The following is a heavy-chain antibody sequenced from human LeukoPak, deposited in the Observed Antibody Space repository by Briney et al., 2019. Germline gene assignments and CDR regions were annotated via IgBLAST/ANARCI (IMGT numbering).Heavy chain of an antibody. Sequence: GGSLRLSCAASGFXFSSYAISWVRQAPGKGLEWLSAVSISGGSTYDKDSVKGRFTISRDNSKNMLYLQMNSLRAEDTAVYYCARQVGYCSDGNCYFDYWGQGALVTVSS. V-gene: IGHV3-23*01. D-gene: IGHD2-15*01. CDR2: VSISGGST. J-gene: IGHJ4*02. CDR3: ARQVGYCSDGNCYFDY. CDR1: GFXFSSYA.